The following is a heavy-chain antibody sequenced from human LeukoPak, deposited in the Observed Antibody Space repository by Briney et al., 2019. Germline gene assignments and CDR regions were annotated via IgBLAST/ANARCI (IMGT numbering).Heavy chain of an antibody. D-gene: IGHD3-22*01. CDR3: VRVRSGYYFDS. J-gene: IGHJ4*02. V-gene: IGHV3-74*01. Sequence: PGGSLILSCAASGFAFSSYWMHWVRQVPGKGLVWVSRINTDGSSATYADSVRGRFTISRDNAKNTLDLQMNSLRAEDTALYYCVRVRSGYYFDSWGQGTLVTVSS. CDR1: GFAFSSYW. CDR2: INTDGSSA.